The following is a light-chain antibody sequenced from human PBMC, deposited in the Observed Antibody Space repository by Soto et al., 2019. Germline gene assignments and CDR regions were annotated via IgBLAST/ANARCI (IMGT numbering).Light chain of an antibody. J-gene: IGKJ1*01. V-gene: IGKV3-11*01. CDR1: QSVSSY. CDR3: QQRSHWPRT. CDR2: DVS. Sequence: EVVLTQSPATLSFSPCEIATLSFRAIQSVSSYLAWYQQRPGQAPRLLIYDVSNRATGIPARFSGSGSGTDFSLTISSLEPEDFAVYYCQQRSHWPRTFGQGTKVDI.